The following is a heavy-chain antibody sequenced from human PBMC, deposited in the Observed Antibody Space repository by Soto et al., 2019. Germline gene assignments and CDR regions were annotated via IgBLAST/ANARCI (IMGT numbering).Heavy chain of an antibody. CDR1: GYTFTSYA. D-gene: IGHD4-17*01. Sequence: ASVKVSCTASGYTFTSYAMHWVRQAPGQRLEWMGWINAGNGNTKYSQKFQGRVTITRDTSASTAYMELSSLRSEDTAVYYCARDPDYGDYGTSPADDYWGQGTLVTSPQ. CDR3: ARDPDYGDYGTSPADDY. V-gene: IGHV1-3*01. CDR2: INAGNGNT. J-gene: IGHJ4*02.